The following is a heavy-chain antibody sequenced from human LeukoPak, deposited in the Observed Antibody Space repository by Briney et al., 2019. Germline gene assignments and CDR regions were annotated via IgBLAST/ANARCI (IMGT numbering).Heavy chain of an antibody. CDR3: ARDPSNTSGRYTYFDY. CDR1: GYTFTSHG. D-gene: IGHD3-16*02. V-gene: IGHV1-18*01. CDR2: ISGFNGET. Sequence: ASVKVSCKTYGYTFTSHGISWVRQAPGQGLEWMGWISGFNGETHYAQNLQGRVTMTTDTSTSTAYMELRSLRSDDTAVYYCARDPSNTSGRYTYFDYWGQGTLVTVS. J-gene: IGHJ4*02.